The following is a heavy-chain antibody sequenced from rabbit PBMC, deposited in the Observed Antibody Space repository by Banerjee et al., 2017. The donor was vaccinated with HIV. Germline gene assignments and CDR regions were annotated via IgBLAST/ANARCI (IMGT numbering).Heavy chain of an antibody. CDR2: IYSGSSDTS. J-gene: IGHJ4*01. CDR1: GFSFSGFDY. V-gene: IGHV1S45*01. D-gene: IGHD2-1*01. Sequence: QEQLVESGVGLVKPEGSLTLTCTASGFSFSGFDYMCWVRQAPGEGLEWIACIYSGSSDTSYYASWAKGRFTISKTSSTTVTLQMTSLTAADTATYFCARDIYYDHGNYDLWGQGTLVTVS. CDR3: ARDIYYDHGNYDL.